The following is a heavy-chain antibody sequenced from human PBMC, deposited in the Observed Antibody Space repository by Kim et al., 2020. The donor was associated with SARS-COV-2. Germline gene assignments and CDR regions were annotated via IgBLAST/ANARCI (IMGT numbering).Heavy chain of an antibody. CDR3: AKDVGQGDYDMLTGYSPLLDY. CDR1: GFTFSSYA. J-gene: IGHJ4*02. V-gene: IGHV3-23*01. D-gene: IGHD3-9*01. Sequence: GGSLRLSCAASGFTFSSYAMSWVRQAPGKGLEWVSAISGSGGSTYYADSVKGRFTISRDNSKNTLYLQMNSLRAEDTAVYYCAKDVGQGDYDMLTGYSPLLDYWGQGTLVTVSS. CDR2: ISGSGGST.